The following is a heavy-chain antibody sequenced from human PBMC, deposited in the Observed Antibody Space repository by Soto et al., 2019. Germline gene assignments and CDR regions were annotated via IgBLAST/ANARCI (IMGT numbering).Heavy chain of an antibody. CDR3: ARVPSASYCGGDCRRGYYYYYGMDV. Sequence: SETLSLTCTVSGGSISSGDYYWSWIRQPPGKGLEWIGYIYYSGSTYYNPSLKSRVTISVDTSKNQFSLKLSSVTAADTAVYYCARVPSASYCGGDCRRGYYYYYGMDVWGQGTTV. V-gene: IGHV4-30-4*01. CDR1: GGSISSGDYY. J-gene: IGHJ6*02. D-gene: IGHD2-21*02. CDR2: IYYSGST.